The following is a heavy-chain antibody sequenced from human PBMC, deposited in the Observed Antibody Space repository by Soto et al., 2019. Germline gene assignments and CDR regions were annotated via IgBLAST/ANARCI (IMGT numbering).Heavy chain of an antibody. V-gene: IGHV3-9*01. CDR1: GFTFDDYA. CDR3: AKDMGVAVPAAKDYYYYYGMDV. D-gene: IGHD2-2*01. CDR2: ISWNSGSI. Sequence: EVQLVESGGGLVQPGRSLRLSCAASGFTFDDYAMHWVRQAPGKGLEWVSGISWNSGSIGYADSVKGRFTISRDNAKNFLYLQMNCLRAEDTALYNCAKDMGVAVPAAKDYYYYYGMDVWGQGTTVTVSS. J-gene: IGHJ6*02.